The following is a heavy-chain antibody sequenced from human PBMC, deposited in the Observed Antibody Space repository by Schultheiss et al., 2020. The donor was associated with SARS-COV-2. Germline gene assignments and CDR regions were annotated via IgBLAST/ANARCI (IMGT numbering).Heavy chain of an antibody. D-gene: IGHD1-1*01. CDR1: GGSISSYY. Sequence: ETLSLTCTVSGGSISSYYWSWIRQHPGKGLEWIGYIYYSGSTNYNPSLKSRVTISVDTSKNQFSLKLSSVTAADTAVYYCARGYRYSPYYFDYWGQGTLVTVSS. CDR3: ARGYRYSPYYFDY. V-gene: IGHV4-59*12. CDR2: IYYSGST. J-gene: IGHJ4*02.